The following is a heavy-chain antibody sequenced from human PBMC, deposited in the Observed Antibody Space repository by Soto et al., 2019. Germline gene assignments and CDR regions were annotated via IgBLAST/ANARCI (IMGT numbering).Heavy chain of an antibody. CDR1: GYTFTSYA. D-gene: IGHD3-3*01. CDR3: ARVGYDFWSGYYGYYYYYGMDV. V-gene: IGHV1-3*01. Sequence: VASVKVSCKASGYTFTSYAMHWLRQSAGQRLEWMGWINAGNGNTKYSQKFQGRVTITRDTSASTAYMELSSLRSEDTAVYYCARVGYDFWSGYYGYYYYYGMDVWGQGTTVTVSS. CDR2: INAGNGNT. J-gene: IGHJ6*02.